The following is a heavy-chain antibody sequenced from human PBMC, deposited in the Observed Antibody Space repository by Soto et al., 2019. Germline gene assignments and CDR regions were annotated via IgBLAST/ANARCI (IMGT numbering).Heavy chain of an antibody. V-gene: IGHV1-18*01. CDR1: GYTSTSYG. J-gene: IGHJ3*02. CDR3: ARGAWNVVVVVADGSDAFDI. D-gene: IGHD2-15*01. CDR2: ISAYNGNT. Sequence: QVQLVQSGAEVKKPGASVKVSCKASGYTSTSYGISWVRQAPGQGLEWMGWISAYNGNTNYAQKLQGRVTMTTDTSTSTAYMELRSLRSDDTAVYYCARGAWNVVVVVADGSDAFDIWGQGTMVTVSS.